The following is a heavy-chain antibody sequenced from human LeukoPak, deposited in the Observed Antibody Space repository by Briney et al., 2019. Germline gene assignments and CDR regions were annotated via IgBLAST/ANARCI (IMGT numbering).Heavy chain of an antibody. CDR3: GRLRGSTIFGVVILDYYMDV. CDR2: IFHSGPT. CDR1: AYSISRGYC. Sequence: SSETLSLTCAVSAYSISRGYCWGWIRQPPGKGLEWIGSIFHSGPTYYNPSLKSRLSISVDTSKNQFSLKLSSVTAADTAVYFCGRLRGSTIFGVVILDYYMDVWGKGTTITVSS. V-gene: IGHV4-38-2*01. J-gene: IGHJ6*03. D-gene: IGHD3-3*01.